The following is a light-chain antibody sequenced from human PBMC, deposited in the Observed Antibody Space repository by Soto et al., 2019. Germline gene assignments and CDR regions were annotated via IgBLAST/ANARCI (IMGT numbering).Light chain of an antibody. V-gene: IGKV1-5*03. CDR1: QSISSW. Sequence: DIQMTQSPSTLSASVGDRVTITCRASQSISSWLAWYKQKPGKAPKLLIYNAASFESGVPSRFSGSGSGTEFTLTISSLQPDDFATYYCQQYNSYPTFGQGTKVEIK. CDR3: QQYNSYPT. CDR2: NAA. J-gene: IGKJ1*01.